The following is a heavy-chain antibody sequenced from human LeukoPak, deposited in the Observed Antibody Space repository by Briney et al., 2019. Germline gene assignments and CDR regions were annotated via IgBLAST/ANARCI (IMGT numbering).Heavy chain of an antibody. CDR2: IYYSGST. D-gene: IGHD3-10*01. V-gene: IGHV4-59*01. Sequence: NTSETLSLTCTVSGGSISSYYWSWIRQPPGKGLEWIGYIYYSGSTNYNPSLKSRVTISVDTSKNQFSLKLSSVTAADTAVYYCAREYHYGSGTLGYYYGTDVWGQGTTVTVSS. CDR1: GGSISSYY. J-gene: IGHJ6*02. CDR3: AREYHYGSGTLGYYYGTDV.